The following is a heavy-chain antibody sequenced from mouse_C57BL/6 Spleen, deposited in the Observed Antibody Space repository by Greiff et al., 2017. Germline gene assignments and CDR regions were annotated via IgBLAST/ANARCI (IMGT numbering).Heavy chain of an antibody. CDR2: IYPGGGYT. Sequence: VQLQQSGAELVRPGTSVKMSCKASGYTFTNYWIGWAKQRPGHGLEWIGDIYPGGGYTNYNEKFKGKGTLTADKSSSTAYMQFSSLTSEDSAIYYCARGRGNYYGSSPHWYVEVWGTGTTVTVSS. D-gene: IGHD1-1*01. J-gene: IGHJ1*03. CDR1: GYTFTNYW. V-gene: IGHV1-63*01. CDR3: ARGRGNYYGSSPHWYVEV.